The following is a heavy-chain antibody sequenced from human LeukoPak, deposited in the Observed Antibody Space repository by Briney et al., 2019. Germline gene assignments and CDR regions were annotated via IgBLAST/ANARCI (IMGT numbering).Heavy chain of an antibody. V-gene: IGHV1-69*13. CDR2: IIPIFGTA. CDR3: ASSVVVTANGLDY. Sequence: GASVKVSCRASGGTFSSYAISWVRQAPGQGLEWMGGIIPIFGTANYAQKFQGRVTITADESTSTACMELSSLRSEDTAVYYCASSVVVTANGLDYWGQGTLVTVSS. D-gene: IGHD2-21*02. J-gene: IGHJ4*02. CDR1: GGTFSSYA.